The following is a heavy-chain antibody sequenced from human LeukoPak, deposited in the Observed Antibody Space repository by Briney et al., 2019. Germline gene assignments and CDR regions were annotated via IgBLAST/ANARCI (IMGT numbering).Heavy chain of an antibody. CDR3: GSSSSSFPYYFDY. D-gene: IGHD6-6*01. CDR1: GGSITSYY. CDR2: IYYSGST. J-gene: IGHJ4*02. V-gene: IGHV4-39*07. Sequence: PSETLSLTCIVSGGSITSYYWGWIRQPPGKGLEWIGSIYYSGSTYYNPSLKSRVTISVDTSKNQFSLKLSSVTAADTAVYYCGSSSSSFPYYFDYWGQGTLVTVSS.